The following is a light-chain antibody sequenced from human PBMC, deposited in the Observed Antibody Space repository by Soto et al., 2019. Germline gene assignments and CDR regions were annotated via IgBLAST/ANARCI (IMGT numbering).Light chain of an antibody. V-gene: IGLV2-14*01. Sequence: QSALTQPASVSGSTGLSIAISCTGASSDVGGYNYVSWYQQHPGKAPKLMIYEVSNRPSGVSNRFSGSKSGNTASLTISGLQAEDEADYYCSSYTTSSTLAFGGGTKLTVL. J-gene: IGLJ3*02. CDR1: SSDVGGYNY. CDR2: EVS. CDR3: SSYTTSSTLA.